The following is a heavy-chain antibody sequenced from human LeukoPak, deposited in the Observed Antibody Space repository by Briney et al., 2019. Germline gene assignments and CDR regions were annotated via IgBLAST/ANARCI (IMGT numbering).Heavy chain of an antibody. J-gene: IGHJ3*02. Sequence: PGGSLRLSCAASGFTFDDYAMHWVRQAPGKGLEWVSGISWNSGSIGYADSVKGRFTISRDNAKNSLYLQMNSLRAEDTALYYCAKDGGDDYVWGSYRSTRAFDIWGQGTMVTVSS. CDR2: ISWNSGSI. CDR1: GFTFDDYA. V-gene: IGHV3-9*01. D-gene: IGHD3-16*02. CDR3: AKDGGDDYVWGSYRSTRAFDI.